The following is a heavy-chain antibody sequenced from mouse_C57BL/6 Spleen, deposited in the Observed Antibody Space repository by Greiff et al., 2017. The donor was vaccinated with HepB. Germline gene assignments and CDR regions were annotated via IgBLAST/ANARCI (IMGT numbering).Heavy chain of an antibody. CDR1: GFTFSSYA. J-gene: IGHJ2*01. D-gene: IGHD1-1*01. V-gene: IGHV5-4*01. CDR3: ARNYYGSSYGGDFDY. Sequence: EVQLVESGGGLVKPGGSLKLSCAASGFTFSSYAMSWVRQTPEKRLEWVATISDGGSYTYYPDNVKGRFTISRDNAKNNLYLQMSHLKSEDTAMYYCARNYYGSSYGGDFDYWGQGTTLTVSS. CDR2: ISDGGSYT.